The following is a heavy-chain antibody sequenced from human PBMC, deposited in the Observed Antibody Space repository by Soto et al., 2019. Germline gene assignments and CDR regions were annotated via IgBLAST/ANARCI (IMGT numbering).Heavy chain of an antibody. D-gene: IGHD3-9*01. CDR1: GGSISSYY. V-gene: IGHV4-59*08. CDR3: ARHADILTGLSWFDP. J-gene: IGHJ5*02. Sequence: SETLSLTCTVSGGSISSYYWSWIRKPPGKGLEWIGYIYYSGSTNYNPSLKSRVTISVDTSKNQFSLKLSSVTAADTAVYYCARHADILTGLSWFDPWGQGTLVTVSS. CDR2: IYYSGST.